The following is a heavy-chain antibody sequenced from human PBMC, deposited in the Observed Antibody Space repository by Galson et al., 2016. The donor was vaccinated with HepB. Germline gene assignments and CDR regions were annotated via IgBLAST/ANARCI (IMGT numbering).Heavy chain of an antibody. D-gene: IGHD3-3*01. CDR1: GFTFSSYA. CDR3: ARNYRTHDLWSGLVDY. CDR2: ISYDGSNK. V-gene: IGHV3-30*04. Sequence: SLRLSCAASGFTFSSYAMHWVRQAPGKGLEWVAVISYDGSNKYYADSVKGRFTISRDNSKNTLYLQMNSLRADDTAVYYCARNYRTHDLWSGLVDYWGQGALVTVSS. J-gene: IGHJ4*02.